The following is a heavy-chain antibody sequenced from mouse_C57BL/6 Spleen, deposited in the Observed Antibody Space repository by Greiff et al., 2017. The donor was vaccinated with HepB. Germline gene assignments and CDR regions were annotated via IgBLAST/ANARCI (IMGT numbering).Heavy chain of an antibody. V-gene: IGHV5-6*02. J-gene: IGHJ3*01. CDR2: ISSGGSYT. D-gene: IGHD3-2*02. CDR3: ARQRDSSGYWFAY. Sequence: DVKLQESGGDLVKPGGSLKLSCAASGFAFSSYGMSWVRQTPDKRLEWVATISSGGSYTYYPDSVKGRFTISRDNAKNTLYLQMSSLKSEDTAMYYCARQRDSSGYWFAYWGQGTLVTVSA. CDR1: GFAFSSYG.